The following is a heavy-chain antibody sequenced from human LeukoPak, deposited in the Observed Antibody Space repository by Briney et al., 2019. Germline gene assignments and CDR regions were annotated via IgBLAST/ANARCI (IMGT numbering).Heavy chain of an antibody. V-gene: IGHV4-39*07. CDR1: GGSISSSNYY. D-gene: IGHD1-26*01. Sequence: PSETLSLTCTVSGGSISSSNYYWGWIRQPPSKGLEWIGSMYYSGSIFYNPSLKSRVTISINTSKNQFSLKVSSVTAADTAVYYCARARVPGSYSPKGPFDYWGQGTLVTVSS. CDR3: ARARVPGSYSPKGPFDY. J-gene: IGHJ4*02. CDR2: MYYSGSI.